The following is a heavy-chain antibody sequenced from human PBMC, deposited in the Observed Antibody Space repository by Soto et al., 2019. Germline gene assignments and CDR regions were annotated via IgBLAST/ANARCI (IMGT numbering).Heavy chain of an antibody. CDR1: GCSITNTSYY. V-gene: IGHV4-39*01. CDR3: ARLVKVVVVAPFDN. J-gene: IGHJ5*02. CDR2: IYYTGST. Sequence: SDTLSLNCTVSGCSITNTSYYWGWIRQPPGKGLEWIGNIYYTGSTYYNPSLKGRLTISVDTSKNQFSLKLSSVTAADTAVYYCARLVKVVVVAPFDNWGQGTLVTVSS. D-gene: IGHD2-15*01.